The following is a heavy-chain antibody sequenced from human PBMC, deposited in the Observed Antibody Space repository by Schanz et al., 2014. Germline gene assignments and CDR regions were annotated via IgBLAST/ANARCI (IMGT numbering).Heavy chain of an antibody. CDR3: AKAKSGAHGAFDI. D-gene: IGHD3-10*01. CDR1: GFTFSTYA. V-gene: IGHV3-23*01. J-gene: IGHJ3*02. Sequence: VQLLQSGGALVQPGGSLRLSCSASGFTFSTYAMSWAHQTPGKGLEWVSSITTGGNTYYRDSVKGRFIVSRDNSKNTLYLEMNRLRVDDTAVYYCAKAKSGAHGAFDIWGQGTMVTVSS. CDR2: ITTGGNT.